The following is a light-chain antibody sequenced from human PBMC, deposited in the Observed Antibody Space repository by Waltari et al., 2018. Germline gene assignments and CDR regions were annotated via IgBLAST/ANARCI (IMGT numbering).Light chain of an antibody. Sequence: QSVLTQPPSASGTPGQRVTIFCSGSTSNIGSNYVYWYQHLPGTAPKVLIYRNNQRPSGGPYRFSGSKSDTSASLAISGLRSEDDAHYYCAVWDDSLSGWVFGGGTKVTVL. CDR2: RNN. CDR1: TSNIGSNY. V-gene: IGLV1-47*01. J-gene: IGLJ3*02. CDR3: AVWDDSLSGWV.